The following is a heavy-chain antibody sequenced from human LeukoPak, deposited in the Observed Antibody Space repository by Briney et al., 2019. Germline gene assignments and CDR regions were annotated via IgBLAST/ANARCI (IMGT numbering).Heavy chain of an antibody. Sequence: PSETLSLTCTVSGYFITSGYYWGWIRQSPGKGLEWIGSIYHSGTTYYNPSLKSRVTISVDTSKNQFALKLNSVTAADTTVYYCASLTTIYSWFDPWGQGILVVVSS. D-gene: IGHD4-17*01. CDR1: GYFITSGYY. J-gene: IGHJ5*02. V-gene: IGHV4-38-2*02. CDR2: IYHSGTT. CDR3: ASLTTIYSWFDP.